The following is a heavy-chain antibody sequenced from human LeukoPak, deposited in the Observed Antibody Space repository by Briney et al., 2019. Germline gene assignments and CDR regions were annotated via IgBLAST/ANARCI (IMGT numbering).Heavy chain of an antibody. CDR1: GGSFSGYY. J-gene: IGHJ6*02. CDR2: INHSGST. V-gene: IGHV4-34*01. CDR3: ARTSSSWYRGGYYYYGMDV. Sequence: SETLSLTCAVYGGSFSGYYWSWIRQPPGKGLEWIGEINHSGSTNYNPSLKSRVTISVDTSKNQFSLKLSSVTAADTAVYYCARTSSSWYRGGYYYYGMDVWGQGTTVTVSS. D-gene: IGHD6-13*01.